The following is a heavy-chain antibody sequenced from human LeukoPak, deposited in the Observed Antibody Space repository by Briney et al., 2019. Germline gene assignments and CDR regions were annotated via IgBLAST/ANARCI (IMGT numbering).Heavy chain of an antibody. CDR3: ARDDIIVGATTLDY. CDR2: ISSDGSNK. J-gene: IGHJ4*02. CDR1: GFIFSTYA. V-gene: IGHV3-30*04. D-gene: IGHD1-26*01. Sequence: GGSPRLSCEASGFIFSTYAMHWVRQAPGKGLEWLAVISSDGSNKYHVDSVKGRFTTSRDNSKNTLYLEMDSVRLGDTAVYYCARDDIIVGATTLDYWGQGTLVTVSS.